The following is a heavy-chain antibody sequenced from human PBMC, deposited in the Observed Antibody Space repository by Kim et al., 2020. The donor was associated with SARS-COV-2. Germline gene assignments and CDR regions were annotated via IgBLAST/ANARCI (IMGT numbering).Heavy chain of an antibody. J-gene: IGHJ6*02. CDR3: ARHTRDYYGSGSYYKPWGDDIYYYYGMDV. CDR2: IYYSGST. Sequence: SETLSLTCTVSGGSISSYYWSWIRQPPGKGLEWIGYIYYSGSTNYNPSLKSRVTISVDTSKNQFSLKLSSVTAADTAVYYCARHTRDYYGSGSYYKPWGDDIYYYYGMDVWGQGTTVTVSS. V-gene: IGHV4-59*08. CDR1: GGSISSYY. D-gene: IGHD3-10*01.